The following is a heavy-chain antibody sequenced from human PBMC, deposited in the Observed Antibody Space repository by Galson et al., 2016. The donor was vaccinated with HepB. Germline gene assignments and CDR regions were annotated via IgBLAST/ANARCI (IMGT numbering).Heavy chain of an antibody. V-gene: IGHV3-7*04. J-gene: IGHJ4*02. CDR3: ARGTREADY. D-gene: IGHD5-24*01. CDR2: IKTDGSER. Sequence: SLRLSCAASGFSFSNWWMIWVRQAPGKGLEWVADIKTDGSERAYADSVKDRFTISRDNAKNSLYLQLNSLGVEDTAVYYCARGTREADYWGQGALVTVSS. CDR1: GFSFSNWW.